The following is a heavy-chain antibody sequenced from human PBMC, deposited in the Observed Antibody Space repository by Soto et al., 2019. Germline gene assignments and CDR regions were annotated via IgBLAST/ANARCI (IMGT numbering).Heavy chain of an antibody. CDR2: IYPGDSDT. J-gene: IGHJ4*02. V-gene: IGHV5-51*01. D-gene: IGHD4-4*01. CDR3: ARFPRDGYSYGFDY. CDR1: GYSFTTYW. Sequence: PGGSLKISCSGSGYSFTTYWIGWVRQMPWKGLEWMGIIYPGDSDTRYSPSFQGQVTISVDKSISTAYLQWSSLKASDTAIYYCARFPRDGYSYGFDYWGQGTLVTVSS.